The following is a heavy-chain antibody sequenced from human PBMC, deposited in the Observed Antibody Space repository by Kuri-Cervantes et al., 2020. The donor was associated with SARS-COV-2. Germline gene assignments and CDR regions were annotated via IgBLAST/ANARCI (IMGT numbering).Heavy chain of an antibody. D-gene: IGHD6-19*01. V-gene: IGHV4-4*07. J-gene: IGHJ5*02. Sequence: ESLKISCTVSGGSISSYYWSWIRQPAGKGLEWIGRIYTSGSTNYNPSLKGRVTISADTSKNQFSLKLSSVTAADTAVYYCAREVSEWLNWFDPWGQGTLVTVSS. CDR3: AREVSEWLNWFDP. CDR2: IYTSGST. CDR1: GGSISSYY.